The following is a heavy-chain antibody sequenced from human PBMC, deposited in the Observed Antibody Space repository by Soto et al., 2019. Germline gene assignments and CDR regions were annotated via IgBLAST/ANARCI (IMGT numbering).Heavy chain of an antibody. J-gene: IGHJ3*01. D-gene: IGHD3-3*01. CDR3: AREGILGLFDAYDL. CDR2: ISTHNGNT. CDR1: VFTSSG. V-gene: IGHV1-18*04. Sequence: QDQLVQSGAEVKKPGASVKVSCKASVFTSSGISWVRQAPGQRLEWMGWISTHNGNTIYAQKFQGRVIMTMDTSTTTGYMELRSLRPDDTAVYLCAREGILGLFDAYDLWGQGTMVTGSS.